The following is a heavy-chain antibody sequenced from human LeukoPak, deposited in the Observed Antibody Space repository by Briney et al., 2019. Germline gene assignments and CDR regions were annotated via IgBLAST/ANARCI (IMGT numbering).Heavy chain of an antibody. CDR2: IIPIFGTA. CDR1: GGTFSSYA. CDR3: ASWNRDIVVVPAAIGGMDV. D-gene: IGHD2-2*02. V-gene: IGHV1-69*01. Sequence: SVKVSCKASGGTFSSYAISWVRQAPGQGLEWMGGIIPIFGTANYAQKFQGRVTITADESTSTAYMELSSLRSEDTAVYYCASWNRDIVVVPAAIGGMDVWGKGTTATVSS. J-gene: IGHJ6*04.